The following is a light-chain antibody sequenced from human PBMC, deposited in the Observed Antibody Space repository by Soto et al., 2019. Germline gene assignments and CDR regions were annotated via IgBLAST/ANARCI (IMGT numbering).Light chain of an antibody. CDR1: QSISSN. V-gene: IGKV3-15*01. Sequence: EIVMTQSPATLSVSPGDRVTLSCWASQSISSNLAWYQQKRGQAPRILIYGASTRYTGIPARFSGSGSGTEFTLSISNLQSEDFAVYYCQQYNNWPRTFGQGTRVEIK. CDR2: GAS. CDR3: QQYNNWPRT. J-gene: IGKJ1*01.